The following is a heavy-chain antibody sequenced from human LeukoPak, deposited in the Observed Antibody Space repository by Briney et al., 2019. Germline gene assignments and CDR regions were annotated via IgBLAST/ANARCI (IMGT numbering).Heavy chain of an antibody. V-gene: IGHV3-9*01. D-gene: IGHD3-22*01. CDR1: GFTFDGYA. Sequence: GRSLRLSCAASGFTFDGYAMHWVRQAPGKGLEWVSGIGWNSGDIAYADSVKGRFTISRNNAKNTLFLQMNSLRAEDTAVYYCTKRPVVVITTPYFDYWGQGTLVTVSS. CDR3: TKRPVVVITTPYFDY. J-gene: IGHJ4*02. CDR2: IGWNSGDI.